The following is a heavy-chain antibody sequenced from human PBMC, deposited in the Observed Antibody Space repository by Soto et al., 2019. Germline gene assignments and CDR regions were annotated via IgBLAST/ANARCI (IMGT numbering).Heavy chain of an antibody. CDR3: ASRYYYGSGSYYTFDY. J-gene: IGHJ4*02. Sequence: LTSAVYGGSFSGYYWSWVRQAPGKGLEWVSAISGSGGSTYYADSVKGRFTIPRDNSKNTLYLQMNSLRAEDTAVYYCASRYYYGSGSYYTFDYWGQGTLVTVSS. V-gene: IGHV3-23*01. CDR2: ISGSGGST. CDR1: GGSFSGYY. D-gene: IGHD3-10*01.